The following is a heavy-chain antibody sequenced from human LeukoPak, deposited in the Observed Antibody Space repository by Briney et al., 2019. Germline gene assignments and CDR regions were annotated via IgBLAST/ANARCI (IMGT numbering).Heavy chain of an antibody. J-gene: IGHJ4*02. Sequence: SQTLSLTCAISGDSVSSNSVTWNWIRQSPSRGLEWLGRTYYRSTWYNDYAVSVRGRITVNPDTSKNQFSLHLNSVTPEDTAVYYCARAPLYYYDSSGYYYTMSFDYWGQGTLVTVSS. CDR3: ARAPLYYYDSSGYYYTMSFDY. D-gene: IGHD3-22*01. CDR1: GDSVSSNSVT. CDR2: TYYRSTWYN. V-gene: IGHV6-1*01.